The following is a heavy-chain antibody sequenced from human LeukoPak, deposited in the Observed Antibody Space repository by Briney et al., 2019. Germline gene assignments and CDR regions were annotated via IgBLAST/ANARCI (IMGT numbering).Heavy chain of an antibody. D-gene: IGHD2-2*01. CDR2: IYYSGST. Sequence: SQTLSLTCTVSGGSISSGDYYWSWIRQPPGKGLEWIGYIYYSGSTYYNPSLKSRVTISVDTSKNQFSLKLSSVTAADTAVYYCASTIVVPAAGWFDPWGQGTLVTVSS. J-gene: IGHJ5*02. CDR1: GGSISSGDYY. V-gene: IGHV4-30-4*08. CDR3: ASTIVVPAAGWFDP.